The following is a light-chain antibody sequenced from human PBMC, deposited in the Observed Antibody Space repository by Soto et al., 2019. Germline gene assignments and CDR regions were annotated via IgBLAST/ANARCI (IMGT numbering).Light chain of an antibody. CDR2: EVN. Sequence: QSALTQPASVSGSPGQSITISCTGTSSDVGGYNYVSWYQLHPGKAPKLIIYEVNNRPSGLSNRFSGSKSGNTASLTISGLQADDEGEYYCSSYTSDTSPYVFGTGTKRTVL. V-gene: IGLV2-14*01. J-gene: IGLJ1*01. CDR3: SSYTSDTSPYV. CDR1: SSDVGGYNY.